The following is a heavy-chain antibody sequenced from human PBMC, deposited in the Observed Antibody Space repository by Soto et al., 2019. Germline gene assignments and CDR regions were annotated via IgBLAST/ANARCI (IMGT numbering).Heavy chain of an antibody. CDR2: ISAYNGNT. CDR3: ARETYDFWSGYYSGLWFDP. CDR1: GYTFTSYG. V-gene: IGHV1-18*01. Sequence: ASVKVSCKASGYTFTSYGISWVRQAPGQGLEWMGWISAYNGNTNYAQKPQGRVTMTTDTATSIAYMELRSLRSDDTAVYYCARETYDFWSGYYSGLWFDPWGQGTLVTVSS. D-gene: IGHD3-3*01. J-gene: IGHJ5*02.